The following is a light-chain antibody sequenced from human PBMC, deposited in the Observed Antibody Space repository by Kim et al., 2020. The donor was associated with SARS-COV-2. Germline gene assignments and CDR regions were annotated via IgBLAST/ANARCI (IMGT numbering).Light chain of an antibody. J-gene: IGKJ1*01. V-gene: IGKV4-1*01. CDR2: WAS. CDR1: QSVLYSSNNKNY. Sequence: DIVMTQSPDSLAVSLGGRATINCKSSQSVLYSSNNKNYLAWYQQKPGQPPKLLIYWASTRESGVPDRFSGSGSGTDFTLTISSLQAEDVAVYYCQQYYSTPCAFGQGTKVDIK. CDR3: QQYYSTPCA.